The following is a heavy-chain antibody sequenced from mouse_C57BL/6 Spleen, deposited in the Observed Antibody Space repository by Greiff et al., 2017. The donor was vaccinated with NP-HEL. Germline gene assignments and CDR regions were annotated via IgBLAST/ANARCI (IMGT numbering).Heavy chain of an antibody. CDR2: ILPGSGST. Sequence: QVQLKESGAELMKPGASVKLSCKATGYTFTGYWIEWVKQRPGHGLEWIGEILPGSGSTNYNEKFKGKATFTADTSSNTAYMQLSSLTTEDSAIYYCARDPPYYGSSYWYFDVWGTGTTVTVSS. D-gene: IGHD1-1*01. J-gene: IGHJ1*03. V-gene: IGHV1-9*01. CDR1: GYTFTGYW. CDR3: ARDPPYYGSSYWYFDV.